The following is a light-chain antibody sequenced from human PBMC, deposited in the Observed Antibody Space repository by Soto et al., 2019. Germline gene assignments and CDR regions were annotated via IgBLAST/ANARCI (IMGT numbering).Light chain of an antibody. Sequence: QSALAQPPSAAGSPGQSVTIYCTGTSSDVGDNYVSWYPQHLGKAPKLIIYEVTLRPSGVPDRFSGSKSGNTASLTVSGLQAEDEADYYCSAYAGSNTFVFGTGTKLTVL. CDR1: SSDVGDNY. CDR3: SAYAGSNTFV. CDR2: EVT. J-gene: IGLJ1*01. V-gene: IGLV2-8*01.